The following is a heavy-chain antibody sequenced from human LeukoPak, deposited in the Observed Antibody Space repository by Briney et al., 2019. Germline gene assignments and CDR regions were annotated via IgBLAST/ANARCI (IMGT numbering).Heavy chain of an antibody. CDR3: AKVSRYYYDSGAYYNY. V-gene: IGHV3-23*01. Sequence: PGGSLRLSCAASGFTFTSYAMSWVRQAPGKGLEWVSVISGSGGTTYYADSVKGRFTLSRDNSKNTVSMQMNSVRAEDTAVYYCAKVSRYYYDSGAYYNYWGQGTLVTVSS. CDR1: GFTFTSYA. D-gene: IGHD3-22*01. CDR2: ISGSGGTT. J-gene: IGHJ4*02.